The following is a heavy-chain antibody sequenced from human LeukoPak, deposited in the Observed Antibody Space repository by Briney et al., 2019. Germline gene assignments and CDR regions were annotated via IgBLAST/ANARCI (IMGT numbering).Heavy chain of an antibody. J-gene: IGHJ3*02. CDR2: ISSSSSYI. CDR1: GFTFSSYS. D-gene: IGHD3-22*01. V-gene: IGHV3-21*01. CDR3: ARGGPSSGNDAFDI. Sequence: EGSLRLSCAASGFTFSSYSMNWVRQAPGKGLEWVSSISSSSSYIYYADSVKGRFTISRDNAKNSLYLQMNSLRAEDTAVYYCARGGPSSGNDAFDIWGQGTMVTVSS.